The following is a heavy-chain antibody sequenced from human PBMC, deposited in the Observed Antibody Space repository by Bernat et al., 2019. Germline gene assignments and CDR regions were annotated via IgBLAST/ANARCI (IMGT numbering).Heavy chain of an antibody. CDR3: ARDPAFYPVSPIRDSAMCV. J-gene: IGHJ6*02. Sequence: QVQLQESGPGLVKPSETLSLTCTVSGGSIGSFYWSWIRQPAGKGLEWIGRISTTETTNYNPSLKSRVTMSVDTSKNQFSLKLSSLTAADTAVYYCARDPAFYPVSPIRDSAMCVCGPETTLSASS. CDR2: ISTTETT. CDR1: GGSIGSFY. V-gene: IGHV4-4*07. D-gene: IGHD2-2*02.